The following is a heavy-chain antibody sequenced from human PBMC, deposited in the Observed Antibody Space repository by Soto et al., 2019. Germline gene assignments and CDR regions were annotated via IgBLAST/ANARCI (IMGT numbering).Heavy chain of an antibody. V-gene: IGHV3-23*01. D-gene: IGHD2-15*01. CDR2: ISGSGGST. Sequence: EVQLLESGGDLVQPGGSLRLSCAASGFTFTTYAMTWVRQAPGKGLEWVSAISGSGGSTYYADSVKGRFTISRDNSKNTLYLQMNSLRAEDTAVYYCAKDKDTTFSPQDYWGQGTLVTVS. CDR3: AKDKDTTFSPQDY. J-gene: IGHJ4*02. CDR1: GFTFTTYA.